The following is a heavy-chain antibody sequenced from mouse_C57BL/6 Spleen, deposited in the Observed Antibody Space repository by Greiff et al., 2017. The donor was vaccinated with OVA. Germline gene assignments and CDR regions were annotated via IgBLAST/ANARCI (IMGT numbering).Heavy chain of an antibody. J-gene: IGHJ3*01. CDR2: IHPNSGST. CDR1: GYTFTSYW. V-gene: IGHV1-64*01. D-gene: IGHD4-1*01. Sequence: QVQLQQPGAELVKPGASVKLSCKASGYTFTSYWMHWVKQRPGQGLEWIGMIHPNSGSTNYNEKFKSKATLTVDKSSSTAYMQLSSLTSEDSAVYYCARANWDGWFAYWGQGTLVTVSA. CDR3: ARANWDGWFAY.